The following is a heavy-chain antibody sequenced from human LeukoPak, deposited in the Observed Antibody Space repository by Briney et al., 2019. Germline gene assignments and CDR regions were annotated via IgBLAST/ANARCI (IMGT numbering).Heavy chain of an antibody. CDR2: IRTNPNGATV. Sequence: GGSLRLSCATSGFSFSSYAMFWVRQAPGKGLEWVGFIRTNPNGATVEYAASVKARFTISRDDSKNIAYLEMNSLKTEDTAVYYCVRNSGTYRGYGLDVWGQGTTVTVSS. D-gene: IGHD1-26*01. CDR1: GFSFSSYA. V-gene: IGHV3-49*04. CDR3: VRNSGTYRGYGLDV. J-gene: IGHJ6*02.